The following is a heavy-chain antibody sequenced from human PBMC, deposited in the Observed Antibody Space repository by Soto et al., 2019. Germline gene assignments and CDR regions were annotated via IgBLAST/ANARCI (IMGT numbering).Heavy chain of an antibody. V-gene: IGHV1-46*01. CDR2: INPSGGST. D-gene: IGHD2-15*01. CDR1: GYTFTSYY. Sequence: VASVKVSCKASGYTFTSYYMHWVRQAPGQGLEWMGIINPSGGSTSYAQKFQGRVTMTRDTSTSTVYMELSSLRSEDTAVYYCAREYCSGGSCYYITYVGPSFSIYYYGMDVWGQGTTVTVSS. J-gene: IGHJ6*02. CDR3: AREYCSGGSCYYITYVGPSFSIYYYGMDV.